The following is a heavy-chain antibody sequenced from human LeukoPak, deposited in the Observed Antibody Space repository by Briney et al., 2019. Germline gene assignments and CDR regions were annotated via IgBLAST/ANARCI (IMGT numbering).Heavy chain of an antibody. CDR3: ARESGWWTPFDY. J-gene: IGHJ4*02. CDR2: IEVDGTTT. V-gene: IGHV3-74*01. D-gene: IGHD2-15*01. Sequence: GGSLRLSCVASGFTFRSYWMHWVRQAPGKGPVWISRIEVDGTTTSYADSVKGRFTISRDNAKNTLYLQMNSLRGDDTAVYYCARESGWWTPFDYWGQGTLVTVSS. CDR1: GFTFRSYW.